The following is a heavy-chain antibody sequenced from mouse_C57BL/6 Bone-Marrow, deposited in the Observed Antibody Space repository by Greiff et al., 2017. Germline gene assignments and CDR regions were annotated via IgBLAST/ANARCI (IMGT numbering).Heavy chain of an antibody. Sequence: QVQLQQPGAELVRPGTSVKLSCKASGYTFTSYWMHWVKQRPGQGLEWIGVIDPSDSYTNYNQKFKGKATLTVDTSSSTAYMQLSSLTSEDSAVYYCARSRDYGNYGFAYWGQGTLVTVSA. D-gene: IGHD2-1*01. CDR1: GYTFTSYW. CDR2: IDPSDSYT. CDR3: ARSRDYGNYGFAY. V-gene: IGHV1-59*01. J-gene: IGHJ3*01.